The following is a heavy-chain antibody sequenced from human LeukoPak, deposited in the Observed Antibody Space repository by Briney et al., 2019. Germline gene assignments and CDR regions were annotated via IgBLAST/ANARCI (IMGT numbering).Heavy chain of an antibody. Sequence: GASVKVSCKASGYTFTGYYMHWVRQAPGQGLEWMGWINPNSGGTNYAQKFQGRVTMTRDTSISTAYMELSRLRSDDTAVYCCARGPNWNNGNYYYYYMDVWGKGTTVTVSS. D-gene: IGHD1/OR15-1a*01. CDR1: GYTFTGYY. J-gene: IGHJ6*03. CDR3: ARGPNWNNGNYYYYYMDV. CDR2: INPNSGGT. V-gene: IGHV1-2*02.